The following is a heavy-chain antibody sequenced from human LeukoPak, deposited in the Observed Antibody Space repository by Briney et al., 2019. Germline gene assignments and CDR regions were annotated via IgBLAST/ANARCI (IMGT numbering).Heavy chain of an antibody. CDR3: ARDLGSSRAY. J-gene: IGHJ4*02. CDR2: IYSGGST. CDR1: GFSVSGDY. V-gene: IGHV3-66*01. D-gene: IGHD6-13*01. Sequence: GGSLRLSCAASGFSVSGDYMTWVRQAPGKGLEWISVIYSGGSTYYADSVRGRFTISRDNSKNTMDLQMNSLRAEDTAVYFCARDLGSSRAYWGQGTLVTVSS.